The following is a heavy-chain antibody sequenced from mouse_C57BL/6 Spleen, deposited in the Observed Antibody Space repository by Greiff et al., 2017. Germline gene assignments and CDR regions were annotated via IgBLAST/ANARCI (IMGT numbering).Heavy chain of an antibody. CDR1: GFNIKDDY. CDR2: IDPENGDT. V-gene: IGHV14-4*01. Sequence: VQLQQSGAELVRPGASVKLSCTASGFNIKDDYMHWVKQRPEQGLEWIGWIDPENGDTEYASKFQGKATITADTSSNTAYLQLSSLTSEDTAVYYCTWGITTRYYYDYWGQGTTLTVSS. CDR3: TWGITTRYYYDY. D-gene: IGHD2-4*01. J-gene: IGHJ2*01.